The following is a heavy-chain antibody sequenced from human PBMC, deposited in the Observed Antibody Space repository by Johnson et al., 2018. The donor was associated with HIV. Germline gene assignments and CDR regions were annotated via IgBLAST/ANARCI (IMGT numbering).Heavy chain of an antibody. CDR2: MYSGGST. Sequence: VQLVESGGGLVQPGGSLRLSCVASGFTVSGNYMSWVRQAPGKGLEWVSVMYSGGSTYYADSVKGRFTISRDHAKNSLYLQMNSLRTEDTAVYSCARDLRFNRTVQGRIIISGVIDMWGQGTVVHVSS. D-gene: IGHD3-10*01. CDR1: GFTVSGNY. CDR3: ARDLRFNRTVQGRIIISGVIDM. J-gene: IGHJ3*02. V-gene: IGHV3-66*02.